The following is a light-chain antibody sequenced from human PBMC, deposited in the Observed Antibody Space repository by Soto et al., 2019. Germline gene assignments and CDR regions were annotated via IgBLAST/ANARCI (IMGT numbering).Light chain of an antibody. J-gene: IGKJ1*01. V-gene: IGKV3-11*01. CDR2: DAS. CDR1: QSVSGY. CDR3: QQRYNWPWT. Sequence: ESMLSQSLATLSLSPGERDTLSCRASQSVSGYLAWYQQKPGQAPRLLIYDASNRATGFPARFSGSGSGTDFTLTISSLEPEDFAVYYCQQRYNWPWTFGQGTKVDIK.